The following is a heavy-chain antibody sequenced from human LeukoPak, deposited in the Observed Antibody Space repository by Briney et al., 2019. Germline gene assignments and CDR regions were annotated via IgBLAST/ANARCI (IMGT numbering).Heavy chain of an antibody. CDR1: GGTFSSYA. Sequence: SVKVSCKASGGTFSSYAISWVRQAPGQGLEWMGGIIPIFGTANYAQKFQGRVTITADESTSTAYMELSSLRSEDTAVYYCARDKQLASRYYYYYMDVWGKGTTVTVSS. D-gene: IGHD6-6*01. CDR3: ARDKQLASRYYYYYMDV. J-gene: IGHJ6*03. CDR2: IIPIFGTA. V-gene: IGHV1-69*13.